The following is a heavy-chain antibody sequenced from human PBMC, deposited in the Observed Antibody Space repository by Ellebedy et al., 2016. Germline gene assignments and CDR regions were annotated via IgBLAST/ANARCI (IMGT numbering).Heavy chain of an antibody. CDR2: ISWNSGSI. Sequence: SLKISXAASGFTFDDYAMHWVRQAPGKGLEWVSGISWNSGSIGYADSVKGRFTISRDNAKNSLYLQMNSLRAEDTALYYYAKDSGYDLNYFDYWGQGTLVTVSS. D-gene: IGHD5-12*01. CDR1: GFTFDDYA. CDR3: AKDSGYDLNYFDY. V-gene: IGHV3-9*01. J-gene: IGHJ4*02.